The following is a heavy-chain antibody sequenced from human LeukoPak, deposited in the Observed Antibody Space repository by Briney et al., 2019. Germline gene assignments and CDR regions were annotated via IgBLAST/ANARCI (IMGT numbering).Heavy chain of an antibody. CDR2: IQYDGSNK. J-gene: IGHJ6*02. V-gene: IGHV3-30*02. Sequence: GGSLRLSCAASGFTFSSYGMHWVRQAPGKGLEWVAFIQYDGSNKYYADSVKGRFTISRDNSKNTLYLQMNSLRTEDTAVYYCAKDSTVTNYYYYGMDVWGQGTTVTVSS. D-gene: IGHD4-17*01. CDR3: AKDSTVTNYYYYGMDV. CDR1: GFTFSSYG.